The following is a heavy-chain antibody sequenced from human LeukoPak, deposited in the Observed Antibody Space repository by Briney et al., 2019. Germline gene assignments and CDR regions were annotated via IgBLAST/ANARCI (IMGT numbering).Heavy chain of an antibody. D-gene: IGHD3-22*01. J-gene: IGHJ1*01. Sequence: ASVKVSCKASGYTFTSYYMHWVRQAPGQGLEWMGIINPSGGSTSYAQKFQGRVTMTRDTSTSTAYMELSSLRSEDTAVYYCARASTYYYDSSGYSSRSSEYFQHWGQGTLVTVSS. CDR2: INPSGGST. CDR1: GYTFTSYY. V-gene: IGHV1-46*01. CDR3: ARASTYYYDSSGYSSRSSEYFQH.